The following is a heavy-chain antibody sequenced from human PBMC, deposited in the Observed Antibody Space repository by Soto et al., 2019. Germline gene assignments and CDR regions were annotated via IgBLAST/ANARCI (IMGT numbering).Heavy chain of an antibody. V-gene: IGHV3-48*03. CDR3: ARDHKGGYYYYGMDV. CDR1: GFTFSSYE. J-gene: IGHJ6*02. CDR2: ISSNGSTI. Sequence: PGGSLRLSCAASGFTFSSYEMNWVRQAPGKGLEWLSYISSNGSTIYYADSVKGRFTISRDNAKNSLYLQMNSLRAEDTAVYYCARDHKGGYYYYGMDVWGQGTTVTVSS.